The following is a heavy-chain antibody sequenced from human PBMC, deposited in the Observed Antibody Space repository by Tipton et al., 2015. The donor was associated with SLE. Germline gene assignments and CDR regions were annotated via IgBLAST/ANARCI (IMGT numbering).Heavy chain of an antibody. CDR1: GFSVSSDA. V-gene: IGHV3-30*02. J-gene: IGHJ4*02. D-gene: IGHD4-17*01. CDR3: ARGRDYAFDY. Sequence: SLRLSCVVSGFSVSSDAVDWVRQAPGKGLEWVSFIQYDGTTTSYAESVKGRFTISRDDLKNTFSLQMNSLRPEDTALYYCARGRDYAFDYWGQGTLVTVSS. CDR2: IQYDGTTT.